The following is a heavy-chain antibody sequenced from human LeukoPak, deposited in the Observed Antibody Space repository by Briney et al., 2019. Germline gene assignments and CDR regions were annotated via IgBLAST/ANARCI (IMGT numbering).Heavy chain of an antibody. CDR2: ISSSGSPI. D-gene: IGHD5-24*01. J-gene: IGHJ4*02. Sequence: GGSLRLSCAASGFTFSAHPMNWVRQAPGKGLEWLSYISSSGSPIYFADSVKGRFTISRDNSKNTLYLQMNSLRAEDTALYYCAKRDGYNSNPLKDWGQGTLVTVSS. CDR1: GFTFSAHP. V-gene: IGHV3-48*01. CDR3: AKRDGYNSNPLKD.